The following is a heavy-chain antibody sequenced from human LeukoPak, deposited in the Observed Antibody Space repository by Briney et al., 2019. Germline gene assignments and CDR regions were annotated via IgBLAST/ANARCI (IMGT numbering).Heavy chain of an antibody. J-gene: IGHJ4*02. V-gene: IGHV6-1*01. D-gene: IGHD3-3*01. CDR2: TYYRSKWYN. CDR3: ARGEGMTIFGVVIISFDY. Sequence: SQTLSLTCAISGDSVSSNSAAWNWIRQSPSRGLEWLGRTYYRSKWYNDYALSVKSLITINPDTSKSQFSLQLNSVTPEDTAVYYCARGEGMTIFGVVIISFDYWGQGTPVTVAS. CDR1: GDSVSSNSAA.